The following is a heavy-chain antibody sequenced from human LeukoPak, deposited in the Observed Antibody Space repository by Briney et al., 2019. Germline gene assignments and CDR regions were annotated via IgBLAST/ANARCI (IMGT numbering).Heavy chain of an antibody. D-gene: IGHD2-15*01. V-gene: IGHV1-2*06. CDR3: AKVREVGTNIEVVVVDTSGAFDM. CDR2: INPNSGDT. Sequence: ASVKVSCKATGYTFTGYYINWVRQDPGQGLEWMGRINPNSGDTNFAQKFQGRVTPTRETSISTSYMELSSLRSDDTAVYFCAKVREVGTNIEVVVVDTSGAFDMWGQGTMVTVSS. J-gene: IGHJ3*02. CDR1: GYTFTGYY.